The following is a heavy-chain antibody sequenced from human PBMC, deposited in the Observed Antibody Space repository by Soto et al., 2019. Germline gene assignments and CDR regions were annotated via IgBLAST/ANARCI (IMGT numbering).Heavy chain of an antibody. CDR2: VYYTGTT. CDR1: GGSISSYF. D-gene: IGHD6-13*01. Sequence: QVQLQESGPGLLKPSETLSLTCTVSGGSISSYFYIWVRQPPGKGLEWIGSVYYTGTTDYNPSLKSRVTISVDTSKTQFSLNRRSVTAAATAVYYCARDLAAVPRAFDYWGRGTLVTVSS. V-gene: IGHV4-59*01. CDR3: ARDLAAVPRAFDY. J-gene: IGHJ4*02.